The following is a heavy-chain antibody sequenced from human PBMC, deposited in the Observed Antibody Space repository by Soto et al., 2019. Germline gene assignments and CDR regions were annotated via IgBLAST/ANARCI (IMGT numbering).Heavy chain of an antibody. Sequence: ASVKVSCKASGYTFTSYAMHSVRQAPGQRLEWMGWINAGNGNTKYSQKFQGRVTITRDTSASPAYMELSSLRSEDTAVYYCASGTGPDPMDVWGQGTTVTVSS. V-gene: IGHV1-3*01. CDR3: ASGTGPDPMDV. D-gene: IGHD1-1*01. CDR1: GYTFTSYA. J-gene: IGHJ6*02. CDR2: INAGNGNT.